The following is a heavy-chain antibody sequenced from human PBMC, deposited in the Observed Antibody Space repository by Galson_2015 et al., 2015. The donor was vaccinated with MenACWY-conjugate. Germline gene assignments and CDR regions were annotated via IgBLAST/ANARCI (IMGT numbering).Heavy chain of an antibody. Sequence: SLRLSCAASGFTVSTNYMTWVRQAPGKGLEWVSIIYSGGSTYYPDSVRGRFTISRDNSKNTLYLQMDSLRADDTAVYYCARAGSENCRTTNCLSLGAKFSYYYYMDVRGKGTTVTVSS. CDR1: GFTVSTNY. CDR2: IYSGGST. D-gene: IGHD2-2*01. J-gene: IGHJ6*03. V-gene: IGHV3-53*01. CDR3: ARAGSENCRTTNCLSLGAKFSYYYYMDV.